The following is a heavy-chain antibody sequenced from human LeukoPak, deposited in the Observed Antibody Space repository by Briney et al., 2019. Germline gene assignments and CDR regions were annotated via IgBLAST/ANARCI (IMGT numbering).Heavy chain of an antibody. CDR2: IIPIFGTA. V-gene: IGHV1-69*13. D-gene: IGHD2-2*01. J-gene: IGHJ4*02. Sequence: ASVKVSCKASGGTFSSYAISWVRQAPGQGLEWMGGIIPIFGTANYAQKFQGRVTITADESTSTAYMELSSLRSEDTAVYYCARAKRAYCSSTSCYFLGYWGQGTLVTVSS. CDR1: GGTFSSYA. CDR3: ARAKRAYCSSTSCYFLGY.